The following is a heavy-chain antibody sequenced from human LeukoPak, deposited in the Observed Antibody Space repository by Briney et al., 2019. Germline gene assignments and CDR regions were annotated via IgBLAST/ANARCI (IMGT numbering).Heavy chain of an antibody. Sequence: PSETLSLTCTVSGGSISSYYWSWIRQHPGKGLEWIGYIYYSGSTYYNPSLKSRVTISVDTSKNQFSLKLSSVTAADTAVYYCARVFRYFDWLSQDWFDPWGQGTLVTVSS. D-gene: IGHD3-9*01. J-gene: IGHJ5*02. CDR2: IYYSGST. V-gene: IGHV4-59*06. CDR1: GGSISSYY. CDR3: ARVFRYFDWLSQDWFDP.